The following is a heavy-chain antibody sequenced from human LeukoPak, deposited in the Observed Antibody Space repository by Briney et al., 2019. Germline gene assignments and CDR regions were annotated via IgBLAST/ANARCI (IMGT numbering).Heavy chain of an antibody. CDR3: AKGLKLKDYGDYYFDY. D-gene: IGHD4-17*01. CDR1: GFTFSSYA. Sequence: GGSLRLSCAASGFTFSSYAMSWVRQAPGKGLEWVSAISGSGGSTYYADSVKGRFTISRDNSKNTLYLQMNSLRAEDTAVYYCAKGLKLKDYGDYYFDYWGQGTLVTVSS. V-gene: IGHV3-23*01. CDR2: ISGSGGST. J-gene: IGHJ4*02.